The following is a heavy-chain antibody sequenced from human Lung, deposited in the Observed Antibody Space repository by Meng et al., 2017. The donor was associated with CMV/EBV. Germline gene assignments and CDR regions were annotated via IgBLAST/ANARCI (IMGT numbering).Heavy chain of an antibody. CDR2: ISYDGSNK. J-gene: IGHJ5*02. D-gene: IGHD2-2*01. V-gene: IGHV3-30-3*01. CDR3: AREGSYQLPAPRWFDP. CDR1: GFTFSSYA. Sequence: SXKISXAASGFTFSSYAMHWVRQAPDKGLEWVAVISYDGSNKYYADSVKGRFTISRDNSKNTLYLQMNSLRAEDTAVYYCAREGSYQLPAPRWFDPWGQGTLVTVSS.